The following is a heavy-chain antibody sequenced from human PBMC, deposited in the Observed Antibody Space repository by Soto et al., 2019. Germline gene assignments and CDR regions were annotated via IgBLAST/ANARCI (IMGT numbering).Heavy chain of an antibody. J-gene: IGHJ6*02. V-gene: IGHV4-31*03. D-gene: IGHD2-21*02. Sequence: QVQLQESGPGLVKPSQTLALTCTVSGGSISSGGYYWSWIRQHAEKGLEWIGYIYYSGSTYYNPSLKSRVTISVDTSKNQFSLKLSSVTAADTAVYYCARVCGGDCHTGMDVWGQGTSVTVSS. CDR3: ARVCGGDCHTGMDV. CDR2: IYYSGST. CDR1: GGSISSGGYY.